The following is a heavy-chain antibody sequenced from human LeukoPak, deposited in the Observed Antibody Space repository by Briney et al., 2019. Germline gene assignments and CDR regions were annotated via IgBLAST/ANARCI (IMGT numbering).Heavy chain of an antibody. CDR3: ASLRVGSGDFWSGPITGFSWFDP. Sequence: GASVKVSCKASGYTFTSYGISWVRQAPGQGLEWMGWISAYNGNTNYAQKLQGRVTMTTDTSTSTAYMELRSLRSDDTAVYYCASLRVGSGDFWSGPITGFSWFDPWGQGTLVTVSS. D-gene: IGHD3-3*01. J-gene: IGHJ5*02. V-gene: IGHV1-18*01. CDR2: ISAYNGNT. CDR1: GYTFTSYG.